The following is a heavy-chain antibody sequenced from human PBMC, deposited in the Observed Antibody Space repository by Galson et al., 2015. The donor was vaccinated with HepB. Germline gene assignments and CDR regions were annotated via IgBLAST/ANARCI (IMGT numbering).Heavy chain of an antibody. D-gene: IGHD2-2*01. CDR2: ISYDGSNK. CDR3: ARDCSSTSCYRTFDY. CDR1: GFTFSSYA. J-gene: IGHJ4*02. V-gene: IGHV3-30-3*01. Sequence: SLRLSCAASGFTFSSYAMHWVRQAPGKGLEWVAVISYDGSNKYYADSVKGRFTISRDNSKNTLYLQMNSLRAEDTAVYYCARDCSSTSCYRTFDYWGQGTLVTVSS.